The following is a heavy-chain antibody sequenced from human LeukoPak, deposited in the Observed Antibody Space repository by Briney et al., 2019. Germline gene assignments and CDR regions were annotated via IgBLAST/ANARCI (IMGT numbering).Heavy chain of an antibody. Sequence: GESLKISCKGSGYSFQDYWIGWVRQMPGKGPELMGRIFRRESGTKYSPSFEGRVTLSVDTSISTAYVQWGSLSVSDTAIYYCAKFGIRGCSSSTRCYTSFFYYGMDVRGQGTTVTVSS. CDR3: AKFGIRGCSSSTRCYTSFFYYGMDV. V-gene: IGHV5-51*01. D-gene: IGHD2-2*02. CDR2: IFRRESGT. CDR1: GYSFQDYW. J-gene: IGHJ6*02.